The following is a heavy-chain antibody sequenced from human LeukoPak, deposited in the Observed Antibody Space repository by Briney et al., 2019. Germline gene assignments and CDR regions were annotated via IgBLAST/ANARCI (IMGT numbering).Heavy chain of an antibody. D-gene: IGHD2-21*01. CDR2: IWYDGHNK. V-gene: IGHV3-33*01. CDR1: GFSFSKYG. J-gene: IGHJ4*02. CDR3: AREWGLIAVAGGPGY. Sequence: PGGSLRLSCVASGFSFSKYGMHWVRQAPGKGLQWLAIIWYDGHNKYYADSVKGRFTISRDNSKNTLFLEMNDLKAEDTAVYYCAREWGLIAVAGGPGYWGQGTLVTASS.